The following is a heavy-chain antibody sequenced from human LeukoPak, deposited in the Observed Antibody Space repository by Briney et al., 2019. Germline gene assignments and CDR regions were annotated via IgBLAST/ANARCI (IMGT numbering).Heavy chain of an antibody. V-gene: IGHV4-39*01. CDR3: ARGYSSSWYDGDNWFDP. CDR1: GGSISSSSYY. D-gene: IGHD6-13*01. J-gene: IGHJ5*02. Sequence: KASETLSLTCTVSGGSISSSSYYWGWIRQPPGKGLEWTGSIYYSGSTYYNPSLKSRVTISVDTSKNQFSLKLSSVTAADTAVYYCARGYSSSWYDGDNWFDPWGQGTLVTVSS. CDR2: IYYSGST.